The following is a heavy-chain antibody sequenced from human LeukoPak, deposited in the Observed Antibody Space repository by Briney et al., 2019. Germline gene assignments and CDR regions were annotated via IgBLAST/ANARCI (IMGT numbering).Heavy chain of an antibody. V-gene: IGHV1-69*05. CDR2: IIPIFGTA. CDR1: GGTFSSYA. D-gene: IGHD1-26*01. Sequence: SVKVSCKASGGTFSSYAISWVRQAPGQGLEWMGRIIPIFGTANYAQKFQGRVTITTDESTSTAYMELSSLRSEDTAVYYCAREEGYYSGSYHLDYSGQGTLVTVSS. CDR3: AREEGYYSGSYHLDY. J-gene: IGHJ4*02.